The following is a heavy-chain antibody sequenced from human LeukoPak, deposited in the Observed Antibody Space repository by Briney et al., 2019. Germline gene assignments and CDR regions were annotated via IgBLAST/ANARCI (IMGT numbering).Heavy chain of an antibody. Sequence: GGSLRLSCAASGFTFSRYWMSWVRQAPGKGLEWVANIKQDGSEKYYVDSVKGRFTISRDNAKISLYLQVNSLRAEDTAIYYCARSAGSSGWYEGYYFDYWGQGTLVTVSS. V-gene: IGHV3-7*01. D-gene: IGHD6-13*01. CDR1: GFTFSRYW. CDR3: ARSAGSSGWYEGYYFDY. CDR2: IKQDGSEK. J-gene: IGHJ4*02.